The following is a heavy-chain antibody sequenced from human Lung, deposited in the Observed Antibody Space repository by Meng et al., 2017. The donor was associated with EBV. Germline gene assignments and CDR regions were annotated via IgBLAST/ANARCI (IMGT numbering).Heavy chain of an antibody. Sequence: QAQPVQSGGEVKKPGASVKVSCKASGHTFTNYGITWVRQAPGQGLEWMGWISAYNGNTNYAQTLQGRLTMTTDTSTSTAYMELRSLRSDDTAVYYCARVEVGITSGDYWGQGTLVTVSS. V-gene: IGHV1-18*01. D-gene: IGHD1-26*01. CDR3: ARVEVGITSGDY. CDR1: GHTFTNYG. CDR2: ISAYNGNT. J-gene: IGHJ4*02.